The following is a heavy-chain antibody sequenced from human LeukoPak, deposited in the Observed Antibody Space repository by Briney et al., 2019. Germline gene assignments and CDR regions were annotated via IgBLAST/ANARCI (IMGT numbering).Heavy chain of an antibody. CDR2: IYYSGST. V-gene: IGHV4-59*01. Sequence: SETLSLTCTVSGRSISSYYWSWIRQPPGRGLEWIGYIYYSGSTNYNPPLKSRVTISVDTSKNQFTLKLSSVTAADTAVYNCARVSVYDFWSGYIPDAFDIWGQGKMVTVSS. J-gene: IGHJ3*02. CDR3: ARVSVYDFWSGYIPDAFDI. CDR1: GRSISSYY. D-gene: IGHD3-3*01.